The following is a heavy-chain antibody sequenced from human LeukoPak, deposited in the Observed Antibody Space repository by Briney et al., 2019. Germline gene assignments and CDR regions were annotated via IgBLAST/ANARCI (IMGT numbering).Heavy chain of an antibody. D-gene: IGHD4-17*01. J-gene: IGHJ6*03. CDR2: ISYDGSNK. Sequence: PGRSLRLSCAASGFTFSSYAMHWVRQAPGKGLEWVAVISYDGSNKYYADSVKGRFTISRDNSKNTLYLQMNSLRAEDTAVYYCARGPYGDYYYYYMDVWGKGTTVTVSS. V-gene: IGHV3-30*04. CDR1: GFTFSSYA. CDR3: ARGPYGDYYYYYMDV.